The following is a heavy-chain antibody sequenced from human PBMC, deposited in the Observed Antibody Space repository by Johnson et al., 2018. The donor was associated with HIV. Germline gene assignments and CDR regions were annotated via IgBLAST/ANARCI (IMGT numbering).Heavy chain of an antibody. J-gene: IGHJ3*02. CDR2: ISYDGSNK. Sequence: QVRLVESGGGLVQPGGSLGLSCAASGFTFSRYAMHWVRQAPGKGLEWVAVISYDGSNKYYADSVKGPFTISRDNSKNTLYLQMNSLRAEDTAVYYCARDMASGAFDIWGQGTMVTVSS. CDR1: GFTFSRYA. D-gene: IGHD1-1*01. CDR3: ARDMASGAFDI. V-gene: IGHV3-30*14.